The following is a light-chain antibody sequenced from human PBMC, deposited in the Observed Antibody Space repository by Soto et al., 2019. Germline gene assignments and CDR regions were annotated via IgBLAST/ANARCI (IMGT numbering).Light chain of an antibody. CDR2: GAS. Sequence: EIVMTQSPATLSVSQGERATLSCRASQSVSSNLAWYQQKPGQAPRLLIFGASTRATGIPARFSGSGSGTEFTLTISSLQSEDFAVYYCQQYNTWPPITFGPGTRLEIK. V-gene: IGKV3-15*01. CDR3: QQYNTWPPIT. J-gene: IGKJ5*01. CDR1: QSVSSN.